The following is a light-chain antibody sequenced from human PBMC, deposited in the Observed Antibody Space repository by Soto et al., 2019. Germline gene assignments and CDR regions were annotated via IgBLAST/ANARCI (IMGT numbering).Light chain of an antibody. V-gene: IGKV1-39*01. CDR2: AAS. J-gene: IGKJ2*01. CDR3: QQSYSIPYT. CDR1: QIISTY. Sequence: DIQMTQSPSSLSASVGDRVTITCRASQIISTYLNWYQQKPGKAPKLLIYAASSLQSGVPSRCSGSGSGTDFTLTISSLQPEDFATYYCQQSYSIPYTFGQGTKLEIK.